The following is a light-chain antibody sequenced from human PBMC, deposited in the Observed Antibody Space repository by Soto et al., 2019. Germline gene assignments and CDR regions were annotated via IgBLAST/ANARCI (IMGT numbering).Light chain of an antibody. CDR3: QQRSNWPRT. V-gene: IGKV3-11*01. J-gene: IGKJ1*01. CDR1: ESVSRY. CDR2: DAS. Sequence: EIVLTQSPASLSLSPGERATLSCWASESVSRYLAWYQQKPGQAPRLLIYDASNRATGIPARLSGSGTGTDFTLPISRLEPEDFAVYYCQQRSNWPRTFGQGTKVEIK.